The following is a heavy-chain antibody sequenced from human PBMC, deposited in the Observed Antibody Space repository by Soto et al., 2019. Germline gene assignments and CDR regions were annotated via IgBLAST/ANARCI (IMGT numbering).Heavy chain of an antibody. J-gene: IGHJ3*02. V-gene: IGHV3-33*01. CDR2: IWFDGSNI. Sequence: QVQLVESGGGVVQPGRSLRLSCAASGFTFNTYGMHWVRQAPGKGLGWVAIIWFDGSNIYYGDSVKGRFTISRDNSKNTLYLQMNILRAEDTALYYCARERRLRGDGDTFDIWGQGTMVTVSS. CDR1: GFTFNTYG. CDR3: ARERRLRGDGDTFDI. D-gene: IGHD2-21*01.